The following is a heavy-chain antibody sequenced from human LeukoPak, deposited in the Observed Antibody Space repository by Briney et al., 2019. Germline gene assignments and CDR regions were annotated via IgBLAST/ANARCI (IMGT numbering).Heavy chain of an antibody. CDR2: INPSGGST. D-gene: IGHD3-22*01. CDR1: GYTFTSYY. Sequence: GASVKVSCKASGYTFTSYYMHWVRQAPGQGLEWMGIINPSGGSTIYAQKFQGRVTMTRDTYTSTFYMELSSLRSEDTAVYYCARAFLAVYYYDSSGYYYHWFDPWGQGTLVTVSS. J-gene: IGHJ5*02. CDR3: ARAFLAVYYYDSSGYYYHWFDP. V-gene: IGHV1-46*01.